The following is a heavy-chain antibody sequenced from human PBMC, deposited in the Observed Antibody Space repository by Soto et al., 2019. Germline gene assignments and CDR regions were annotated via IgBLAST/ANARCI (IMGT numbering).Heavy chain of an antibody. V-gene: IGHV5-51*01. CDR3: AKHEGYCSTTTCSNFDY. J-gene: IGHJ4*02. D-gene: IGHD2-2*01. Sequence: PGESLKISCKGSGFTFTSYWIAWVRQMPGKGLEWMGFIYPGDSDSSYSPSFQGQVTISADKSINTAYLHWSSLKASDTAIYYCAKHEGYCSTTTCSNFDYWGQGTLVTVSS. CDR2: IYPGDSDS. CDR1: GFTFTSYW.